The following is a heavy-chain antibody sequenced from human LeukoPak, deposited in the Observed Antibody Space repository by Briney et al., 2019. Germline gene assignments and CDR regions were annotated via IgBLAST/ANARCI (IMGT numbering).Heavy chain of an antibody. CDR2: IYSRGST. Sequence: SETLSLTCTVSGGSISSYYWSWIRQPAGKGLEWIGRIYSRGSTNYNPSLKSRVTMSIDTSNNQFSLRLRFVTAADTAVYYCARDSGTTGEVKFDPWGQGTLVTVSS. D-gene: IGHD3-10*01. V-gene: IGHV4-4*07. CDR1: GGSISSYY. J-gene: IGHJ5*02. CDR3: ARDSGTTGEVKFDP.